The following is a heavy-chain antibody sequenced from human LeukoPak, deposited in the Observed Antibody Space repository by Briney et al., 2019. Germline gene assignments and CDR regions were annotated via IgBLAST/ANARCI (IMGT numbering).Heavy chain of an antibody. J-gene: IGHJ4*02. CDR3: AKDRLFGYCSSASFSVAIDY. D-gene: IGHD2-2*01. V-gene: IGHV3-23*01. CDR2: ISGSGDNT. CDR1: GFTFSSYA. Sequence: GGSLRLSCAASGFTFSSYAMSWVRQAPGKGLEWVSAISGSGDNTYYADSVKGRFTISRDKSKTTLYLQMNSLRAEDTAVYYCAKDRLFGYCSSASFSVAIDYWGQGTLVTVPS.